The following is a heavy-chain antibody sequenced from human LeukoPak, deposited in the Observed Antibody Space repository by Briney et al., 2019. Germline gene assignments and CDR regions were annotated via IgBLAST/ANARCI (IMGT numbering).Heavy chain of an antibody. Sequence: SQTFSLTCAISGDSVSSSSVAWNWIRQSPSRGLEWLGRTNYRSRWYNDYAVSVKSRITITSDTSKNQFSLQLNSVTPDDTAVYYCARVQFCSGGSCQGYFQHWGQGTLVTVPS. D-gene: IGHD2-15*01. CDR3: ARVQFCSGGSCQGYFQH. J-gene: IGHJ1*01. CDR2: TNYRSRWYN. CDR1: GDSVSSSSVA. V-gene: IGHV6-1*01.